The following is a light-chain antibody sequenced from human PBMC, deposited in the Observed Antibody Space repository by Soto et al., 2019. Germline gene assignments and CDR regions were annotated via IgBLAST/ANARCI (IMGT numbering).Light chain of an antibody. CDR2: DVN. J-gene: IGLJ1*01. CDR3: SSYTSSNTLV. Sequence: QSVLTQPASVSGSPGQSITISCTGTSSDVGGYNYVSWYQQHPGKAPKLMIYDVNNRPSGVSNRFSGSKSGNTASLTIAGLQAEDEADYYCSSYTSSNTLVFGTGTKFTVL. V-gene: IGLV2-14*01. CDR1: SSDVGGYNY.